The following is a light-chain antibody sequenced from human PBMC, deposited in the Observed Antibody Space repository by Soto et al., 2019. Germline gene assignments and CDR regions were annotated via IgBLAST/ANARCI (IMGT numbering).Light chain of an antibody. CDR2: DVS. CDR1: SSDVGAYNS. CDR3: SSYTSSTTLV. Sequence: QSALTQPASVSGSPGKSITISCTGTSSDVGAYNSVSWYQQHPGKAPKLMIYDVSNRPSGVSNRFSGSKSGNTASLAISGLQAEDEADYYCSSYTSSTTLVFGGGIKLTVL. J-gene: IGLJ2*01. V-gene: IGLV2-14*01.